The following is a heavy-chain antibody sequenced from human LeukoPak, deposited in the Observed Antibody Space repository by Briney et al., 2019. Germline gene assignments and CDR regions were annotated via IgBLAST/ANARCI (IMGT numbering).Heavy chain of an antibody. CDR1: GYTFTSYG. D-gene: IGHD3-9*01. V-gene: IGHV1-18*04. CDR3: ARDSYYDILNHLDY. CDR2: ISAYNGNT. Sequence: ASVKVSCKASGYTFTSYGISWVRQAPGQGLEWMGWISAYNGNTNYAQKLQGRVTMTTDTSTSTAYMELRSLRSDDTAVYYCARDSYYDILNHLDYWGQGTLVTVSS. J-gene: IGHJ4*02.